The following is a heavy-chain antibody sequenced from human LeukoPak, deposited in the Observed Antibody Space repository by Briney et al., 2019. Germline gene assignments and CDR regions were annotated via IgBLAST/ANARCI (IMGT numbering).Heavy chain of an antibody. Sequence: PGRSLRLSCAASGFTFSRHGMHWFRQAPGKGLEWVAVIGDTGRAKYYADSVEGRFTASRDNFKNTLYLEMNSLRYDDTALYYCARGPAYYYGSGSWSDYWGQGTLVTVSS. CDR3: ARGPAYYYGSGSWSDY. D-gene: IGHD3-10*01. CDR2: IGDTGRAK. V-gene: IGHV3-30*03. J-gene: IGHJ4*02. CDR1: GFTFSRHG.